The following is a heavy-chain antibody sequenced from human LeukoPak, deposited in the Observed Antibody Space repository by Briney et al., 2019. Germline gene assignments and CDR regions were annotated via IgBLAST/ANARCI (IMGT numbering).Heavy chain of an antibody. J-gene: IGHJ6*03. CDR1: GYTFTNYD. CDR2: IIPIFGTA. Sequence: ASVKVSCKASGYTFTNYDINWVRQAPGQGLEWMGGIIPIFGTANYAQKFQGRVTITADESTSTAYMELSSLRSDDTAVYYCARDLQFLEWLRDYYYYMDVWGKGTTVTVSS. D-gene: IGHD3-3*01. CDR3: ARDLQFLEWLRDYYYYMDV. V-gene: IGHV1-69*13.